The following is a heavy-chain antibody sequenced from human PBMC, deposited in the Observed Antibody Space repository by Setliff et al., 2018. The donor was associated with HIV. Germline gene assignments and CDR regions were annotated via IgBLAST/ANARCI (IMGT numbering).Heavy chain of an antibody. J-gene: IGHJ3*02. CDR2: IFPGDSDI. V-gene: IGHV5-51*01. CDR3: AKKGGDQWLFGGYAFDI. CDR1: GYSFSSYW. D-gene: IGHD3-22*01. Sequence: GESLKISCKASGYSFSSYWIGWVRQMPGKGLEWMGIIFPGDSDIKYNPSFQGQVTISVDKSITTAYLQWSCLKASDTAIYYCAKKGGDQWLFGGYAFDIGGQGTMVTVSS.